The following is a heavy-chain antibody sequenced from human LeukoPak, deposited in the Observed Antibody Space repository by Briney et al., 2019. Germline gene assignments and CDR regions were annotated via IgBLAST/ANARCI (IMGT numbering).Heavy chain of an antibody. CDR3: AKLQGAKEVDTVPTIPS. D-gene: IGHD5-12*01. CDR1: GFTFSTYA. J-gene: IGHJ5*02. V-gene: IGHV3-23*01. CDR2: ISTSGSRT. Sequence: GGSLRLSCAASGFTFSTYAMSWVRQAPGKGLEWVSSISTSGSRTYYADSVKGRFTISRDNSKNTQYVQMNSLRVEDTAVYYCAKLQGAKEVDTVPTIPSWGQGTLVTVSS.